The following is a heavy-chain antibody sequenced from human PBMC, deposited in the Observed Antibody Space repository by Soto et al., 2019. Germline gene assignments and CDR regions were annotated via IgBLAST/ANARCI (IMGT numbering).Heavy chain of an antibody. J-gene: IGHJ6*03. CDR3: ARHTMYSSSTGGYYYYYYMDV. D-gene: IGHD6-6*01. Sequence: GESLKISCKGSGYSFTSYWIGWVRQMPGKGLEWMGIIYPGDSDTRYSPSFQGQVTISADKSISTAYLQWSSLKASDTAMYYCARHTMYSSSTGGYYYYYYMDVWGKGTTVTVSS. CDR1: GYSFTSYW. V-gene: IGHV5-51*01. CDR2: IYPGDSDT.